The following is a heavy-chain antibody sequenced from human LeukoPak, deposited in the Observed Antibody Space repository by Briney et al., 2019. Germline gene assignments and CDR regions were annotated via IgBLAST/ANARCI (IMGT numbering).Heavy chain of an antibody. D-gene: IGHD3-3*01. J-gene: IGHJ3*02. V-gene: IGHV4-39*01. Sequence: SETLSLTCTVSGGSISSSSYYWGWIRQPPGKGLEWIGSIYYSGSTYYNPSLKSRVTISVDTSKNQFSLKLSSVTAADTAVYYCAGRSAYYDFWSGSYRGDAFDIWGQGTMVTVSS. CDR2: IYYSGST. CDR3: AGRSAYYDFWSGSYRGDAFDI. CDR1: GGSISSSSYY.